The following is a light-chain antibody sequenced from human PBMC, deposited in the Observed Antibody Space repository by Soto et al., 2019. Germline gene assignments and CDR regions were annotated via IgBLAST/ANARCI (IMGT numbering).Light chain of an antibody. CDR2: GAS. CDR3: QHYNNWPRT. V-gene: IGKV3-15*01. Sequence: EIVMTQSPATLSVSPGERATLSCRASQSVSSNLAWYQQKPGQAPRVLIYGASTRATAIPARFSGSRSGTEFTLTISSLQSEDFAVYYCQHYNNWPRTFGQGTKVEIK. CDR1: QSVSSN. J-gene: IGKJ1*01.